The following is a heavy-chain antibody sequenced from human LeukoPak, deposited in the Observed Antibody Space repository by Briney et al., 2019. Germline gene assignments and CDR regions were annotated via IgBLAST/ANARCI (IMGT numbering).Heavy chain of an antibody. Sequence: GGSLRLSCAASVFSFSDYSMSSIRQAPGKGRECISYRSSSSYTNYADSVKGRFTISRDNAKNSLYLQMNSLRAEDTAVYYCARGDYDSSGYYEVWGQGTLVTVSS. CDR2: RSSSSYT. V-gene: IGHV3-11*05. D-gene: IGHD3-22*01. CDR1: VFSFSDYS. CDR3: ARGDYDSSGYYEV. J-gene: IGHJ4*02.